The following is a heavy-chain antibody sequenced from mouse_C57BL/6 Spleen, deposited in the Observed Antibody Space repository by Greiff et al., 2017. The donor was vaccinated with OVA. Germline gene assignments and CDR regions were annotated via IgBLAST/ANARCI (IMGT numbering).Heavy chain of an antibody. D-gene: IGHD1-1*02. V-gene: IGHV1-50*01. Sequence: VQLQQSGAELVKPGASVKLSCKASGYTFTSYWMQWVKQRPGQGLEWIGEIDPSDSYTNYNQKFKGKATLTVDTSSSTAYMQLSSLTSEDSAVYYCARRRGGPAMDYWGQGTSVTVSS. J-gene: IGHJ4*01. CDR2: IDPSDSYT. CDR1: GYTFTSYW. CDR3: ARRRGGPAMDY.